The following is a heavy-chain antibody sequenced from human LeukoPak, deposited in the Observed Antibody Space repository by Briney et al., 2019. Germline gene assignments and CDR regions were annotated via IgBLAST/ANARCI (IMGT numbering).Heavy chain of an antibody. CDR2: IYYSGST. Sequence: SETLSLTCTVSGGSISSGGYYWSWIRQYPGKGLEWIGYIYYSGSTYYNPSLKSRVTMSVDTSKNQFSLKLSSVTAADTAVYYCARADGGYYTFDYWGQGTLVTVSS. D-gene: IGHD3-3*01. V-gene: IGHV4-31*03. CDR3: ARADGGYYTFDY. J-gene: IGHJ4*02. CDR1: GGSISSGGYY.